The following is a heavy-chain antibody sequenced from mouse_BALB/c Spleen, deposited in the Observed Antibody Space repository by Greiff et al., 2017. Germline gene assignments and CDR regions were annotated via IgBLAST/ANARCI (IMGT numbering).Heavy chain of an antibody. CDR1: GYTFTSYV. J-gene: IGHJ2*01. CDR3: ARDDGFDY. D-gene: IGHD2-3*01. CDR2: INPGSGGT. V-gene: IGHV1-54*03. Sequence: QVQLQQSGPELVKPGASVKMSCKASGYTFTSYVMHWVKQKPGQGLEWIGVINPGSGGTNYNEKFKGKATLTADKSSSTAYMQLSSLTSDDSAVYFCARDDGFDYWGQGTTLTVSS.